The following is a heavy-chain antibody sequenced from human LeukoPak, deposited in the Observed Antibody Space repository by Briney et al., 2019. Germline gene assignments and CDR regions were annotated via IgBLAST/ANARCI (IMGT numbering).Heavy chain of an antibody. V-gene: IGHV3-33*01. D-gene: IGHD4-17*01. J-gene: IGHJ5*02. CDR3: ARDREQTTVTTGGFDP. CDR1: GFTSSSYG. Sequence: GGSLRLSCAASGFTSSSYGMHWVRQAPGKGLERVAVIWYDGSNKYYADSVKGRFTISRDNSKNTLYLQMNSLRAEDTAVYYCARDREQTTVTTGGFDPWGQGTLVTVSS. CDR2: IWYDGSNK.